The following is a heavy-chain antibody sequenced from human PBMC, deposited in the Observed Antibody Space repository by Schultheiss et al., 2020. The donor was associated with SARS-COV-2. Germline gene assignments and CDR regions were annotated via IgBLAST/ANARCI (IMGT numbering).Heavy chain of an antibody. D-gene: IGHD1-26*01. CDR2: INSDGSST. CDR1: GFTFSSYW. V-gene: IGHV3-74*01. J-gene: IGHJ4*02. CDR3: ARVSVVGSGSYSPLDY. Sequence: GGSLRLSCAASGFTFSSYWMHWVRQAPGKGLEWVSRINSDGSSTSYADSVKGRFTISRDNAKNTLYLQMNSLRAEDTAVYYCARVSVVGSGSYSPLDYWGQGTLVTVSS.